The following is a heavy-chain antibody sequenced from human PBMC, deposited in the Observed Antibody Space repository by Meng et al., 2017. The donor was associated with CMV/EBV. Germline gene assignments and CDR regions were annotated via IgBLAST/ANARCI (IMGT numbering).Heavy chain of an antibody. CDR2: IYHSGST. D-gene: IGHD3-22*01. J-gene: IGHJ4*02. Sequence: SETLSLTCTVSGYSISSGYYWGWTRQPPGKGLEWIGSIYHSGSTYYNPSLKSRVTISVDTSKNQFSLKLSSVTAADTAVYYCARRVGYDSSGYYVDYWGQGTLVTVSS. CDR3: ARRVGYDSSGYYVDY. CDR1: GYSISSGYY. V-gene: IGHV4-38-2*02.